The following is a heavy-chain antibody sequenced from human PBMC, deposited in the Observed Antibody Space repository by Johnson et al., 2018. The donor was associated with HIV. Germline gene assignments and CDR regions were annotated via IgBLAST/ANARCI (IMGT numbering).Heavy chain of an antibody. V-gene: IGHV3-30*04. Sequence: QVQLVESGGGVVQPGRSLRLACVASGFTFNRYGLHWVRQAPGTGLEWVATTSFDERGKHYTDSVKGGFTISRDNSKNTLYLQMNSLGAEDTAVYYCARVARHDGWWFDAFDIWGQGTVVTVSS. CDR3: ARVARHDGWWFDAFDI. CDR2: TSFDERGK. D-gene: IGHD2-15*01. CDR1: GFTFNRYG. J-gene: IGHJ3*02.